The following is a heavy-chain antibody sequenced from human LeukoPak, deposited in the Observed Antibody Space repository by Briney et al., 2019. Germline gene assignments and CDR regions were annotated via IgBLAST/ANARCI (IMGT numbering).Heavy chain of an antibody. CDR1: GGSISSFRYY. CDR3: ARVSYGSGNYYVYYYYMDV. J-gene: IGHJ6*03. Sequence: PSQTLSLTCPVSGGSISSFRYYGSWTRHPAGKGLEWFGHIYSSGNTNYNPSLKSRVTISIDTSKNQFSLKVTSVPAADTAVYYCARVSYGSGNYYVYYYYMDVWGKGTTVTVSS. CDR2: IYSSGNT. V-gene: IGHV4-61*09. D-gene: IGHD3-10*01.